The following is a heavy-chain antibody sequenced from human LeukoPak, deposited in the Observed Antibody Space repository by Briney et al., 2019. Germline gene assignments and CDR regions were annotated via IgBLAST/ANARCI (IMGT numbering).Heavy chain of an antibody. J-gene: IGHJ4*02. V-gene: IGHV3-11*06. D-gene: IGHD4-17*01. Sequence: GRFTISRENAKNSLFLQMSSLRVEDTAVYYCARAVPSYGDSHDTGFDYWGQGTLVTVSS. CDR3: ARAVPSYGDSHDTGFDY.